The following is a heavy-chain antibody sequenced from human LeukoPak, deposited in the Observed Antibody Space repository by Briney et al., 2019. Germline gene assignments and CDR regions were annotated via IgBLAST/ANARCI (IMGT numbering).Heavy chain of an antibody. J-gene: IGHJ4*02. V-gene: IGHV3-23*01. CDR1: GFTFSSYA. CDR3: AKVGHGYSSIPLLDY. CDR2: ISGSGGST. D-gene: IGHD6-13*01. Sequence: GGALRLSCAASGFTFSSYAMSWVRQAPGKGLEWVSAISGSGGSTYYADSVKGRFTISRDNSKNTLYLQMNSLRAEDTAVYYCAKVGHGYSSIPLLDYWGQGTLVTVSS.